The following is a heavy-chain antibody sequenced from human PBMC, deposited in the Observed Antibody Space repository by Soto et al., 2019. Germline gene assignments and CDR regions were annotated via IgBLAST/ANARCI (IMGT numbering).Heavy chain of an antibody. Sequence: SETLSLTCTVSGASIRSYYWSWIRQPPGKGLEWIGYIYYSGSTNYNPSLKSRVTISLDTSKSEVSLKLSSVTAADTAVYYCARDSWNSYYYYGMDVWGQGTTVTVSS. V-gene: IGHV4-59*01. J-gene: IGHJ6*02. CDR3: ARDSWNSYYYYGMDV. CDR2: IYYSGST. D-gene: IGHD1-7*01. CDR1: GASIRSYY.